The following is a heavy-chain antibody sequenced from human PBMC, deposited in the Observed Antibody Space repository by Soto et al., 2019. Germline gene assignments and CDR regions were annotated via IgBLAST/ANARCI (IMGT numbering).Heavy chain of an antibody. V-gene: IGHV4-59*01. CDR2: IYYSGST. J-gene: IGHJ4*02. D-gene: IGHD6-19*01. CDR3: ARRYRSGFAY. CDR1: GGAIGRDY. Sequence: SETRSLTWTGWGGAIGRDYWRWIRDPPGKGLEWIGYIYYSGSTNYNPSLKSRVTISVDTSKNQFSLKLSSVTAADTAVYYCARRYRSGFAYRGQRTLVTVS.